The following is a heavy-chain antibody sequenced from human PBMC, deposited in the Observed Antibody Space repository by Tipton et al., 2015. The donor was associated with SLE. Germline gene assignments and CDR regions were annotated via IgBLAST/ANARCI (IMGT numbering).Heavy chain of an antibody. Sequence: TLSLTCAVYGGSFSDYYWTWIRQPPGKGLEWIGYIYYSGSTNYNPSLKSRVTISVDTSKNQFSLKLSSVTAADTAVYYCARARSYGAFDIWGQGTMVTVSS. V-gene: IGHV4-59*01. D-gene: IGHD3-10*01. CDR3: ARARSYGAFDI. CDR2: IYYSGST. CDR1: GGSFSDYY. J-gene: IGHJ3*02.